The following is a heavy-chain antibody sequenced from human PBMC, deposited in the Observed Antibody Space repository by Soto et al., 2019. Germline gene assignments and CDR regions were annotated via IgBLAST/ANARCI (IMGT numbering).Heavy chain of an antibody. CDR3: ARQAPRGYTYAKYYFEY. V-gene: IGHV5-10-1*01. D-gene: IGHD5-18*01. J-gene: IGHJ4*02. CDR2: IDPSDSYT. Sequence: GESLKISCQASAYKFTSNWLSWVRQVPGKGLEWVGRIDPSDSYTKYSPSFQGRVTITTDKSISTVYLQWDSLQASDTAMYYCARQAPRGYTYAKYYFEYWGQGTLVTVSS. CDR1: AYKFTSNW.